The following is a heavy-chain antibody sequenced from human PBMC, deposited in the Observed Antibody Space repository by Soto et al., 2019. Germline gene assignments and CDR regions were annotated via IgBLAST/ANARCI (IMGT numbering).Heavy chain of an antibody. CDR1: GGSMSTYY. D-gene: IGHD6-13*01. J-gene: IGHJ6*02. Sequence: QVQLQESGPGLVKPLETLSLTCTISGGSMSTYYWSWIRQPAGKGLEWIGRIYTSGGTNYSPSLKNRVTMSVDTSRKRVFLKLSSVTAADTAVYYCARGSVAGVDYGMDVWGRGTTVSVSS. V-gene: IGHV4-4*07. CDR2: IYTSGGT. CDR3: ARGSVAGVDYGMDV.